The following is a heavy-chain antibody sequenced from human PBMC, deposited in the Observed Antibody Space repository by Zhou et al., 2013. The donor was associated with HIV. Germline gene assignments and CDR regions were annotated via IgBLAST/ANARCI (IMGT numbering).Heavy chain of an antibody. CDR1: GYTFTGYY. CDR2: INPNSGGT. CDR3: ARDFIAVAGRTGLDY. Sequence: QVQLVQSGAEVKKPGASVKVSCKASGYTFTGYYMHWVRQAPGQGLEWMGWINPNSGGTNYAQKFQGRVTMTRDTSISTAYMELSRLRSDDTAVYYCARDFIAVAGRTGLDYWGQGTLVTVSS. V-gene: IGHV1-2*02. J-gene: IGHJ4*02. D-gene: IGHD6-19*01.